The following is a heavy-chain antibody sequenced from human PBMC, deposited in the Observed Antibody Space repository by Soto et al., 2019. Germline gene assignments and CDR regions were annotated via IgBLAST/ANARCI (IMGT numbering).Heavy chain of an antibody. J-gene: IGHJ4*02. CDR2: IIPIFGTA. CDR1: GGTFSSYA. Sequence: SVKVSCKASGGTFSSYAISWVRQAPGQGLEWMGGIIPIFGTANYAQKFQGRVTITADESTSTAYMELSSLRSEDTAVYYCARPSHPYMVGAMGDYWGQGTLVTVSS. V-gene: IGHV1-69*13. CDR3: ARPSHPYMVGAMGDY. D-gene: IGHD1-26*01.